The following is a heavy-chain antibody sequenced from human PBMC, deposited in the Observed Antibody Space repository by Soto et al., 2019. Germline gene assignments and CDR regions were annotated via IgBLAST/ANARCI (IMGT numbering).Heavy chain of an antibody. CDR3: AKVYSRGWYRLEYYYHGMDV. V-gene: IGHV3-30*18. CDR2: ISYDGSNK. CDR1: GFTFSSYG. D-gene: IGHD6-19*01. J-gene: IGHJ6*02. Sequence: TGVSLRLSCAASGFTFSSYGMHWVRQAPGKGLEWVAVISYDGSNKYYADSAKGRFTISRDNSKNTLYLQMNSLRAEDTAVYYCAKVYSRGWYRLEYYYHGMDVWGQGTTVTVSS.